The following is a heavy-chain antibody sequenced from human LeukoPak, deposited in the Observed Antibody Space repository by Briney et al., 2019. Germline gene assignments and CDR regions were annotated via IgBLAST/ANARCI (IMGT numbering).Heavy chain of an antibody. Sequence: SETLSLTCAVYGGSFSGYYWSWIRQPPGKGLEWSGEINHSGSTNYNPSLKSRVTISVDTSKNQFSLTLSSVTAADPAVYSCARGRDSSGWRPSDFSNYGMDVWGKGTTVTVSS. V-gene: IGHV4-34*01. CDR3: ARGRDSSGWRPSDFSNYGMDV. J-gene: IGHJ6*04. CDR1: GGSFSGYY. CDR2: INHSGST. D-gene: IGHD6-19*01.